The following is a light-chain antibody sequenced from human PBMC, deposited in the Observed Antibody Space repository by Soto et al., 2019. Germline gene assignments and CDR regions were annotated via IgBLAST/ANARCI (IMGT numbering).Light chain of an antibody. CDR3: GTWHNSLSAVV. V-gene: IGLV1-51*01. J-gene: IGLJ2*01. CDR1: SSNIGNNY. Sequence: QSVLTQPPSVSAAPGQKVTISCSGSSSNIGNNYVSWYQQLPGTAPKLLIYDSNKRPSGIPDRFSGSKSGTSATLGITGLQTGDEADYYCGTWHNSLSAVVFGGGTKLTVL. CDR2: DSN.